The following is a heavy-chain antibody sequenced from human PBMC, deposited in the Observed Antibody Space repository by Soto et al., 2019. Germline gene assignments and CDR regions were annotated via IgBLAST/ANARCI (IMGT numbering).Heavy chain of an antibody. Sequence: QVQLVQSGAEVKKPGASVKVSCKASGYTFTSYGISWVRPAPGQGLEWMGWISAYNGNTNYAQKLQGRVTMTRDPSTSTDYRELRSLRSDDTAVYYCARAGYSSSWYDSEYNWFYPWGQGTLVTVSS. CDR1: GYTFTSYG. CDR2: ISAYNGNT. V-gene: IGHV1-18*04. J-gene: IGHJ5*02. CDR3: ARAGYSSSWYDSEYNWFYP. D-gene: IGHD6-13*01.